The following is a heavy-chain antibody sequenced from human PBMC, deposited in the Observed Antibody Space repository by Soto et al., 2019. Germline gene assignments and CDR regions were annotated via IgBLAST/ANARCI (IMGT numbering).Heavy chain of an antibody. D-gene: IGHD3-22*01. CDR1: GGSVNSDDYL. CDR3: ARLTVMIMVITHLYYFDY. J-gene: IGHJ4*02. CDR2: INFSGRA. Sequence: SETLSLTCDFSGGSVNSDDYLWGWVRQPPGKGLEWIGSINFSGRAYYNPSLQSRVTMSVDASKNQFSLRLTSVTAADTALYYCARLTVMIMVITHLYYFDYWGQGTLVT. V-gene: IGHV4-39*01.